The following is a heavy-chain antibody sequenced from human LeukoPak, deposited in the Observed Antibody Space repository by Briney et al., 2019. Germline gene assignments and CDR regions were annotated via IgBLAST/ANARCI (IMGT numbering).Heavy chain of an antibody. CDR2: INSDGSRT. CDR1: EFTLSRYW. Sequence: GGSLRHSCAASEFTLSRYWMHWVRRPPGKGLVWVSRINSDGSRTNYADSVKARFTISRDNAKNTLYLQMKSLRAEDTAVYYCARDHDYGDYDLLGYWGQGTLVTVSS. J-gene: IGHJ4*02. CDR3: ARDHDYGDYDLLGY. D-gene: IGHD4-17*01. V-gene: IGHV3-74*01.